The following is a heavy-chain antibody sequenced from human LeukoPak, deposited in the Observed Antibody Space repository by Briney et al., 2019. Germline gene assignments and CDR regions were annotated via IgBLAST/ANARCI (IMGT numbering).Heavy chain of an antibody. V-gene: IGHV3-7*01. J-gene: IGHJ6*02. D-gene: IGHD6-19*01. CDR1: GFTFSSYS. Sequence: GGSLRLSCAASGFTFSSYSMNWVRQAPGKGLEWVANIKQDGSEKYYVDSVKGRFTISRDNAKNSLYLQMNSLRAEDTAVYYCARDYLTIADSSGWYRGPGVSYYYGMDVWGQGTTVTVSS. CDR2: IKQDGSEK. CDR3: ARDYLTIADSSGWYRGPGVSYYYGMDV.